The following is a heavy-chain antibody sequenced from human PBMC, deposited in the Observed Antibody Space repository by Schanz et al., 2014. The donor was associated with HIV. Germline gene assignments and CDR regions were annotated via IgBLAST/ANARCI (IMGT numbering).Heavy chain of an antibody. J-gene: IGHJ4*02. CDR3: ARGVRVGASKWRPELYYFDY. Sequence: QVQLVQSGAEMKKPGASVRVSCKASGYTFTASYIHWVRQAPGQGPEWMGWIDPKIGGTQLAQKFQGRVTMTRDSSTNTAYLEVSSLRSDDTAVYYCARGVRVGASKWRPELYYFDYWGQGTLVVVSA. CDR1: GYTFTASY. CDR2: IDPKIGGT. V-gene: IGHV1-2*02. D-gene: IGHD4-4*01.